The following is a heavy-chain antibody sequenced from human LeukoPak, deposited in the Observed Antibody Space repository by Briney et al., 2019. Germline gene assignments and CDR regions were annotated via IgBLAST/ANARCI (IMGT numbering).Heavy chain of an antibody. CDR3: ARDVWSLSV. V-gene: IGHV3-53*01. Sequence: PGGSLRLSCAASGFNVSSTYMTWVRQAPGKGLEWVSVIYGGGSTFYADSVKVRFTISRDNSKNTLDLQMDSLRAEDTAVCYCARDVWSLSVWGQGSLVTVSS. J-gene: IGHJ4*02. D-gene: IGHD3-9*01. CDR2: IYGGGST. CDR1: GFNVSSTY.